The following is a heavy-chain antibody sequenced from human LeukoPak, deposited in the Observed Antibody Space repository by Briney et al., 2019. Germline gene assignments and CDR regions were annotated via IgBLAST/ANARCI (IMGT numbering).Heavy chain of an antibody. D-gene: IGHD5-12*01. Sequence: ASVKVSCKVSGYTLTELSMHWVRQAPGKGLEWMGGFDPEDGETIYAQKFQGRVTMTEDTSTDTACMELSSLRSEDTAVYYCATGPGGVATRPYFDYWGQGTLVTVSS. CDR2: FDPEDGET. V-gene: IGHV1-24*01. CDR1: GYTLTELS. CDR3: ATGPGGVATRPYFDY. J-gene: IGHJ4*02.